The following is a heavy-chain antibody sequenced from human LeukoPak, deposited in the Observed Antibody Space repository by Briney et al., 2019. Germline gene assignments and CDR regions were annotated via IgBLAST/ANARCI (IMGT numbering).Heavy chain of an antibody. CDR2: INSAGSST. D-gene: IGHD3-22*01. Sequence: PGGSLRLSCAASGFTFSSYWMHWVRQAPGKGLVWVSRINSAGSSTSYADSVKGRFTISRDNAKNTLYLQMNRLRAEDTAVYFCARMYYHDSSDYYWAPDYWGQGTLVTVSS. CDR3: ARMYYHDSSDYYWAPDY. J-gene: IGHJ4*02. CDR1: GFTFSSYW. V-gene: IGHV3-74*01.